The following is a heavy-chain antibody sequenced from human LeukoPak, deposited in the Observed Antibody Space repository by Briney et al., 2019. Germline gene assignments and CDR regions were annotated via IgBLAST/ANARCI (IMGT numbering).Heavy chain of an antibody. CDR3: ARGLGITIFGVVIATNWFDP. CDR1: GFTFSSYG. J-gene: IGHJ5*02. Sequence: GGSLRLSCAASGFTFSSYGMHWVRQAPGKGLEWVAFIWYDGSNKYYADSVKGRFTISRDNSKNTLYLQMNSLRAEDTAVYYCARGLGITIFGVVIATNWFDPWGQGTLVTVSS. D-gene: IGHD3-3*01. CDR2: IWYDGSNK. V-gene: IGHV3-30*02.